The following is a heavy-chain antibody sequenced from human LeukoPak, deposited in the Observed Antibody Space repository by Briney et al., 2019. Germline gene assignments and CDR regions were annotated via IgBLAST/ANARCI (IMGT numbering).Heavy chain of an antibody. V-gene: IGHV4-34*01. Sequence: PSETLSLTCAVYGGSFSGYYWSWIRQPPGKGLEWIGEINHSGSTNYNPSLKSRVTISVDTSKNQFSLKLSSVTAADTAVYYCARRPINYYGSGSYHDYWGQGILVTVSS. CDR3: ARRPINYYGSGSYHDY. CDR2: INHSGST. D-gene: IGHD3-10*01. CDR1: GGSFSGYY. J-gene: IGHJ4*02.